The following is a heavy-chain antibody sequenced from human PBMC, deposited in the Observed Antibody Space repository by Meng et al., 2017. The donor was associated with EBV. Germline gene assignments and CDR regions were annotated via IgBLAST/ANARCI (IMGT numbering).Heavy chain of an antibody. J-gene: IGHJ4*02. CDR1: GASVSGGTFH. V-gene: IGHV4-61*01. D-gene: IGHD2-2*01. CDR2: IYDGGTT. CDR3: AKSSSSTPGVVDS. Sequence: QWQLQGWGPGLGKPSEPLSLTCTVPGASVSGGTFHWSWIRQPPGKELQWIGYIYDGGTTIYNPSLKSRVTIFLDTSRNQFSLGLRSVTTADTAVYYCAKSSSSTPGVVDSWGQGTLVIVSS.